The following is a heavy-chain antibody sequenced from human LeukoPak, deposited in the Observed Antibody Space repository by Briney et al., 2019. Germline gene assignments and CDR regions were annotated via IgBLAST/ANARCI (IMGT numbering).Heavy chain of an antibody. J-gene: IGHJ4*02. V-gene: IGHV1-2*02. CDR1: GYTFTGYY. Sequence: ASVKVSCKASGYTFTGYYMHWVRQAPGQGLEWMGWINPNSGGTNYAQKFQGRVTMTRDTSISTAYMELSRLRSDDTAVYYCARSRGEKSYSDYWGQGTPVTVSS. CDR2: INPNSGGT. CDR3: ARSRGEKSYSDY.